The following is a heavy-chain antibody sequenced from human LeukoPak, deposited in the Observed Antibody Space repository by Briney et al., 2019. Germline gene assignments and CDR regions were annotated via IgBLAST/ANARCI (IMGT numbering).Heavy chain of an antibody. Sequence: GGSLRLSCAVSGFTFSRYWMSWVRQAPGKGLEWVANIKQDGSEKYYVDSVKGRFTISRDNVKNSLYLQMNSLRAEDTAVYYCARDAVDTANAVWGQGTTVTVSS. V-gene: IGHV3-7*01. J-gene: IGHJ6*02. CDR1: GFTFSRYW. D-gene: IGHD5-18*01. CDR3: ARDAVDTANAV. CDR2: IKQDGSEK.